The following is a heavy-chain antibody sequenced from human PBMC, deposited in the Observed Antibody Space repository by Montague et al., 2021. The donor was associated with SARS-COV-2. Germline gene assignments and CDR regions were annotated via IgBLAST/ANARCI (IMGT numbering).Heavy chain of an antibody. Sequence: PELVKPTQTLTLTCTFSGFSLSTPNVGVAWIRQPPGKALEWLAVIYSNGDKRYSPSLQRRLTITKDTSRNQVVLSLTNVDPLDTATYYCAHLIRYYDIFTGIPFDDWGQGTQVTVSS. J-gene: IGHJ4*02. CDR2: IYSNGDK. V-gene: IGHV2-5*01. CDR3: AHLIRYYDIFTGIPFDD. D-gene: IGHD3-9*01. CDR1: GFSLSTPNVG.